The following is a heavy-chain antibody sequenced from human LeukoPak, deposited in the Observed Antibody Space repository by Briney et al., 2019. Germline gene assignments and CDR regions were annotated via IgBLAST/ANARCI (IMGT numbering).Heavy chain of an antibody. J-gene: IGHJ4*02. CDR3: ARGQSSGYYTDY. CDR1: GLTFSRPW. CDR2: IYDDGSRI. V-gene: IGHV3-74*01. D-gene: IGHD6-19*01. Sequence: GGSLRLFCVASGLTFSRPWMHWVRQAPGKGLVSGTSIYDDGSRINYADSVKGRLTISRDNAKNTLYLHLHSLRAEDTAVYYCARGQSSGYYTDYWGQGNLVSVSS.